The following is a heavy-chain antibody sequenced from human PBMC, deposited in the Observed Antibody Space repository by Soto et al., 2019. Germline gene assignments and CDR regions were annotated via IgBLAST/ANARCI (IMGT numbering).Heavy chain of an antibody. J-gene: IGHJ4*02. CDR1: GFTFSSYG. Sequence: GGSLRLSCAASGFTFSSYGMHWVRQAPGKGLEWVAVISYDGSNKYYADSVKGRFTISRDNSKNTLYLQMNSLRAEDTAVYYCAKAGVEGSGWYFDYWGQGTLVTVSS. D-gene: IGHD6-19*01. CDR2: ISYDGSNK. CDR3: AKAGVEGSGWYFDY. V-gene: IGHV3-30*18.